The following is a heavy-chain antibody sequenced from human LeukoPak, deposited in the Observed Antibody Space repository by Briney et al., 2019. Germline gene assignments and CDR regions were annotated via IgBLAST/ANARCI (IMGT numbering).Heavy chain of an antibody. D-gene: IGHD3/OR15-3a*01. J-gene: IGHJ4*02. Sequence: HPGGSLRLSCAAFGFIFNNYAMRWVRQATGKGLEWVSSIWWTGVTAFYADSVKGRFAISRDNSENTLYLQMSSLRAEDTALYYCSKVQRFADLDDYRGPRTLVTASS. CDR3: SKVQRFADLDDY. CDR1: GFIFNNYA. CDR2: IWWTGVTA. V-gene: IGHV3-23*01.